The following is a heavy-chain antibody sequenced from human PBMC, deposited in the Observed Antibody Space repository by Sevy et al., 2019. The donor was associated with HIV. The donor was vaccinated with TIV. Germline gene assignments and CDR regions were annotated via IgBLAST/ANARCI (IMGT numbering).Heavy chain of an antibody. Sequence: GGSLRLSCAASGFIISEYAMSWVRQAPGKGLEWVSSISGGDDSTYYADSVKGRFTVSRDNSKNTLYLQMNTLRAEDTVLYYCAKFGDYYDSGGYYWYFDFWGRCTLVTVSS. CDR2: ISGGDDST. D-gene: IGHD3-22*01. V-gene: IGHV3-23*01. J-gene: IGHJ2*01. CDR3: AKFGDYYDSGGYYWYFDF. CDR1: GFIISEYA.